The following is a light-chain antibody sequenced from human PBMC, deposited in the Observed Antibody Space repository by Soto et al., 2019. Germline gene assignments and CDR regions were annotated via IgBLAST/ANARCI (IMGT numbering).Light chain of an antibody. CDR3: SSWTSRSTVV. V-gene: IGLV2-14*01. CDR2: EVS. CDR1: SSDIGTFNY. Sequence: QSALTQPASVSGSPGQSIAISCTGTSSDIGTFNYVSWYQQYPGKAPKLIIYEVSNRPSGISDRFSGSKSGNTASLSISGLQAEDEADYYCSSWTSRSTVVFGGGTKLTVL. J-gene: IGLJ3*02.